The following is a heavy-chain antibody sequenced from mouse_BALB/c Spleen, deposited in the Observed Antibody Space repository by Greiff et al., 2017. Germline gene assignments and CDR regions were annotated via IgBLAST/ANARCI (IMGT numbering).Heavy chain of an antibody. CDR3: ARLDGNYDAMDY. J-gene: IGHJ4*01. D-gene: IGHD2-1*01. Sequence: VQLQQSGPELVKPGASVKISCKASGYAFSSSWMNWVKQRPGQGLEWIGRIYPGDGDTNYNGKFKGKATLTADKSSSTAYMQLSSLTSVDSAVYFCARLDGNYDAMDYWGQGTSVTVSS. CDR2: IYPGDGDT. V-gene: IGHV1-82*01. CDR1: GYAFSSSW.